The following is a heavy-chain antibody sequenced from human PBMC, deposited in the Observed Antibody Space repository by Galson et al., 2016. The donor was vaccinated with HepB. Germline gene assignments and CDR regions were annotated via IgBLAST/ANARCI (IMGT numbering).Heavy chain of an antibody. Sequence: ETLSLTCSVSGGSITDYRWSWIRQPPGKGLEWIGYIYGSGSTNYNPSLKSRVPLSVDTAKNQFSLKLSSVTAADTAVYYCARSGSYYIFDFWGQGTLVTVSS. J-gene: IGHJ4*02. D-gene: IGHD1-26*01. CDR1: GGSITDYR. V-gene: IGHV4-59*01. CDR3: ARSGSYYIFDF. CDR2: IYGSGST.